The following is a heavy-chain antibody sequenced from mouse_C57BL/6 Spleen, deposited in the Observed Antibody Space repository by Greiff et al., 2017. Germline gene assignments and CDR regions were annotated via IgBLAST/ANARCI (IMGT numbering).Heavy chain of an antibody. V-gene: IGHV1-63*01. CDR1: GYTFTNYW. CDR3: ARYYSNYRAMDY. J-gene: IGHJ4*01. CDR2: IYPGGGYT. Sequence: QVQLKQSGAELVRPGTSVKMSCKASGYTFTNYWIGWAKQRPGHGLEWIGDIYPGGGYTNYNEKFKGKATLTADKSSSTAYMQFSSLTSEDSAIYYCARYYSNYRAMDYWGQGTSVTVSS. D-gene: IGHD2-5*01.